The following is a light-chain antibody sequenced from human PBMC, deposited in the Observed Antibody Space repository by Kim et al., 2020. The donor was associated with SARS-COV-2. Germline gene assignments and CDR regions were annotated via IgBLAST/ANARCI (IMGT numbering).Light chain of an antibody. Sequence: IVMTQSPATLSVSPGERAALSCRASPSVSSNLAWYQQKPGQAPRLLIYGASTRASGFPARFSGSGSGTEFTLTISSLQSEDFAVYYCQQYNNWPYTFGQGTKLEI. CDR3: QQYNNWPYT. J-gene: IGKJ2*01. CDR1: PSVSSN. V-gene: IGKV3-15*01. CDR2: GAS.